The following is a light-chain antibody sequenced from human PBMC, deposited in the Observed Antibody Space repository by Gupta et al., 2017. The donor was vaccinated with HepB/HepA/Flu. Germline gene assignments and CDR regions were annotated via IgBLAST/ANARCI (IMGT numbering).Light chain of an antibody. V-gene: IGKV2-30*02. J-gene: IGKJ5*01. CDR2: LDS. Sequence: VVLTQSPLSLPVTLGQPASISCTSSQSRGHSDGKTYLSWFHQRPGQSPRRLIYLDSNRDSGVPGSFSGSGSGTDLTVEISSVETEDIGVYYCGQCEHCPIIFGGGTRLEMK. CDR1: QSRGHSDGKTY. CDR3: GQCEHCPII.